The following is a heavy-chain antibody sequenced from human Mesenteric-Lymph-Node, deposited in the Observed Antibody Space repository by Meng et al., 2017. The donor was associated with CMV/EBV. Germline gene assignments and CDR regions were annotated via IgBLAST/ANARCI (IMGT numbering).Heavy chain of an antibody. J-gene: IGHJ5*02. V-gene: IGHV7-4-1*02. CDR3: ARTAVGSSSWQNWFDP. CDR1: YTFTSYA. CDR2: INTKTGNP. D-gene: IGHD6-13*01. Sequence: YTFTSYAMNWVRQAPGQGLEWMGWINTKTGNPTYAKGFTGRFVFSLDTSVSTASLQISSLKAEDTAVYYCARTAVGSSSWQNWFDPWGQGTLVTVSS.